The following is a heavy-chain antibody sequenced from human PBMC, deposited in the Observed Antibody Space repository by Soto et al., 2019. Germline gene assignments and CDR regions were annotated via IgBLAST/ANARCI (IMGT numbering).Heavy chain of an antibody. J-gene: IGHJ4*02. Sequence: GASVKVSCKASGYSFTKYYIHWVRQAPGQGLEWMGFIDPSGGSTGYAQKFQGRVTMTRDTSTSTVYMELSSLRSEDTAVYYCASGPLSGVFDYWGQGTLVTSPQ. CDR1: GYSFTKYY. V-gene: IGHV1-46*01. CDR3: ASGPLSGVFDY. D-gene: IGHD2-15*01. CDR2: IDPSGGST.